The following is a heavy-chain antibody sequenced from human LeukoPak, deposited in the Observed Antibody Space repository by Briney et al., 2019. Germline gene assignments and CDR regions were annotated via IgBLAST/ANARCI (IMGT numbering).Heavy chain of an antibody. J-gene: IGHJ5*02. D-gene: IGHD3-10*01. CDR1: GYTLTELS. CDR2: FDPEDGET. Sequence: GASVKVSCQVSGYTLTELSMHWVRQAPGKGLEWMGGFDPEDGETIYAQKFQGRVTMTEDTSTDTAYMELSSLRSEDTAVYYCATMVYGSGSYYNGWFDPWGQGTLVTVSS. CDR3: ATMVYGSGSYYNGWFDP. V-gene: IGHV1-24*01.